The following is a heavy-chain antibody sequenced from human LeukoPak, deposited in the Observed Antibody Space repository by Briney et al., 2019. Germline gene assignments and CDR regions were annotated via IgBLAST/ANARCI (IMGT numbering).Heavy chain of an antibody. D-gene: IGHD2-15*01. CDR2: ISGSGVTT. Sequence: GGSLRLSCAASGFTFSNYGMSWVRQAPGKGLEWVSGISGSGVTTYYADSVKGRFTISRDNSKNTVYLQMDSLRAEDTAVYYCAKDGYCSGGSCPFNYWGQGTLVTVSS. V-gene: IGHV3-23*01. CDR3: AKDGYCSGGSCPFNY. CDR1: GFTFSNYG. J-gene: IGHJ4*02.